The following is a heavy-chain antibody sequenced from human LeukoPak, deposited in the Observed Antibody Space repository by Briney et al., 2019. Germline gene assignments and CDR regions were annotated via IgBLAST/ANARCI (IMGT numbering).Heavy chain of an antibody. CDR2: ISYDGSTK. D-gene: IGHD3-22*01. CDR1: GFTFSSYA. J-gene: IGHJ4*02. CDR3: AKDPTHYYDSSGYFG. V-gene: IGHV3-30*04. Sequence: GGSLRLSCAASGFTFSSYAIHWVRQAPGKGLEWVAVISYDGSTKYNADSVKGRFTISRDNSKNTLYLQMNSLRAEDTAVYYCAKDPTHYYDSSGYFGWGQGTLVTVSS.